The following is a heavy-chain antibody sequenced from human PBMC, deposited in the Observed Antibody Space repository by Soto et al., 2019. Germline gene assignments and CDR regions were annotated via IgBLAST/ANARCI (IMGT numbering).Heavy chain of an antibody. Sequence: GASVKVSCKASGGTFSSYTISWVRQAPGQGLEWMGRIIPILGIANYAQKFQGRVTITADKSTSTAYMELSSLRSEDTAVYYCARGYCSGGSCYPSRLEYFQHWGQGTLVTVS. CDR1: GGTFSSYT. CDR3: ARGYCSGGSCYPSRLEYFQH. V-gene: IGHV1-69*02. CDR2: IIPILGIA. D-gene: IGHD2-15*01. J-gene: IGHJ1*01.